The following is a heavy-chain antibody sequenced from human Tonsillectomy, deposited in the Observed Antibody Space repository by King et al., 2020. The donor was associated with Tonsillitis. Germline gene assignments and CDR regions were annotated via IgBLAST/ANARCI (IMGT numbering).Heavy chain of an antibody. D-gene: IGHD6-13*01. J-gene: IGHJ5*02. Sequence: QLQESGPGLVKPSETLSLTCTVSGGSISSYYWSWIRQPPGKGLEWIGYIYYTGSTNYNPSPKSRLTLSVDTSRNQFSLKLSSVTAADTAVYYCARALYSSSHYNWFDPWGQGTLVTVSS. CDR1: GGSISSYY. CDR2: IYYTGST. V-gene: IGHV4-59*08. CDR3: ARALYSSSHYNWFDP.